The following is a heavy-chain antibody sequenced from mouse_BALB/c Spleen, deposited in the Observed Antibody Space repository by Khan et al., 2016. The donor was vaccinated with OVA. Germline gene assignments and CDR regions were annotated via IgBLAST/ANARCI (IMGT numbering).Heavy chain of an antibody. D-gene: IGHD2-13*01. CDR2: ISSTGST. CDR3: ARSLYYSDSYAMDY. CDR1: GYSITSDCA. J-gene: IGHJ4*01. V-gene: IGHV3-2*02. Sequence: EVQLQESGPGLVKPSQSLSLTCTVTGYSITSDCAWNWIRQFPGNKLEWMGYISSTGSTSYNPSLKSRISITRATSKNQFSLHLNSVTTEDTATYYCARSLYYSDSYAMDYWGQGTSVTVSS.